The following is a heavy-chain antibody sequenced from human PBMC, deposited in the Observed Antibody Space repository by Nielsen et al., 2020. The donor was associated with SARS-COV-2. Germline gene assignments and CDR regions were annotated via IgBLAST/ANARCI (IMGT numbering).Heavy chain of an antibody. Sequence: GESLNISCAASAFTFSSYSMNWVRQAPGQGLELVSVIHCNGGSTGYADSVKGRFTISRDNAKNSLYLQMNSLRAEDTALYHCATAPSESYGGLYAFDIWGQGTMVTVSS. CDR2: IHCNGGST. CDR3: ATAPSESYGGLYAFDI. J-gene: IGHJ3*02. CDR1: AFTFSSYS. V-gene: IGHV3-20*01. D-gene: IGHD1-26*01.